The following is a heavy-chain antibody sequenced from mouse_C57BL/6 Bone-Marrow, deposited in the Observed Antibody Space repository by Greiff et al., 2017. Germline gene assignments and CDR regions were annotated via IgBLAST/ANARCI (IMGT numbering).Heavy chain of an antibody. CDR1: GFTFSNYW. V-gene: IGHV6-3*01. D-gene: IGHD2-10*01. J-gene: IGHJ2*01. Sequence: EVKVVESGGGLVQPGGSMKLSCVASGFTFSNYWMNWVRQSPEKGLEWVAQIRLKSDNYATHYAESVKGRFTISRDDSKSSVYLQMNNLRAEDTGIYYCTAYNGNYVNYFDYWGQGTTLTVSS. CDR3: TAYNGNYVNYFDY. CDR2: IRLKSDNYAT.